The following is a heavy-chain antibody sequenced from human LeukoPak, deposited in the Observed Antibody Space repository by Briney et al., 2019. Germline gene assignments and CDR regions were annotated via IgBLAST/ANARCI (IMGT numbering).Heavy chain of an antibody. Sequence: GGSLRLSCAASGFTFGSYAMSWVRQAPGKGLEWVSGISTSGGTTSYAESVKGRFTVSRDNPRNTLYMEMSSLRDEDTALYYCAVMHRYYDGSGYWVQWGQETLVTVSS. V-gene: IGHV3-23*01. CDR3: AVMHRYYDGSGYWVQ. D-gene: IGHD3-22*01. J-gene: IGHJ4*02. CDR2: ISTSGGTT. CDR1: GFTFGSYA.